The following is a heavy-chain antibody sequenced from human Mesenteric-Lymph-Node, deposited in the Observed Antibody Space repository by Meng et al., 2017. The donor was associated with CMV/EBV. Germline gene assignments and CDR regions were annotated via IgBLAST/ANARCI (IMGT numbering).Heavy chain of an antibody. D-gene: IGHD1-26*01. Sequence: SETLSLTCTVSGGSINNNSYFWGWIRQPPGKGLEWIGSISYSGNTYYDPSLKSRVTIFVDTSKNQFSLKLSPVTAADTAVYYCARGRSGSYVDYWGQGTLVTVSS. V-gene: IGHV4-39*01. CDR3: ARGRSGSYVDY. CDR1: GGSINNNSYF. J-gene: IGHJ4*02. CDR2: ISYSGNT.